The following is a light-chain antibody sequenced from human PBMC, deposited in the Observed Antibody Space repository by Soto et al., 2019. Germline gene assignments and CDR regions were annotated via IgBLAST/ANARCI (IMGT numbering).Light chain of an antibody. Sequence: QSVLTQPASVSGSLGQSITISCTGSSSDVGGYNYVSWYQQHPGKAPKLMIYEVNNRHSGVSNRFSGSKSCNTASLTISGIQAEDEADYYCSSFTSSSTQVLGGGTKLTVL. J-gene: IGLJ3*02. CDR1: SSDVGGYNY. CDR3: SSFTSSSTQV. CDR2: EVN. V-gene: IGLV2-14*01.